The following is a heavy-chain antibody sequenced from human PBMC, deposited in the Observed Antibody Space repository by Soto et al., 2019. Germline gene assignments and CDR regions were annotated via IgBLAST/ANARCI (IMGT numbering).Heavy chain of an antibody. J-gene: IGHJ6*02. Sequence: EVQLVESGGTLVQPGGSLRLSCAASGFIASTSYIFWVRQAPGKGLEWVAVTYTSGSGDYADSVKGRFTSARDDSKNTLYLQMDSLRAEDAAVYYCARVPPSTSDYGLDVWGQGTTVTVSS. D-gene: IGHD3-16*01. CDR3: ARVPPSTSDYGLDV. CDR1: GFIASTSY. CDR2: TYTSGSG. V-gene: IGHV3-66*01.